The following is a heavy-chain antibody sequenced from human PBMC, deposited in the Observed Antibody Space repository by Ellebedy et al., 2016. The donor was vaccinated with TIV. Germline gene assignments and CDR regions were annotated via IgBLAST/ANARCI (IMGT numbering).Heavy chain of an antibody. CDR2: IIPIFGTA. V-gene: IGHV1-69*13. D-gene: IGHD3-22*01. CDR1: GGTFSSYA. Sequence: SVKVSXKASGGTFSSYAISWVRQAPGQGLEWMGGIIPIFGTANYAQKFQGRVTITADESTSTAYMELSSLRSEDTAVYYCARERPYYYDSSGYSSSYWYFNLWGRGTLVTVSS. CDR3: ARERPYYYDSSGYSSSYWYFNL. J-gene: IGHJ2*01.